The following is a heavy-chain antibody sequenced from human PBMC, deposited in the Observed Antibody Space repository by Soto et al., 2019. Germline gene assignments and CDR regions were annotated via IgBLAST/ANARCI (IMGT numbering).Heavy chain of an antibody. CDR1: GAPFSSYY. D-gene: IGHD6-13*01. CDR2: IYYSGST. J-gene: IGHJ4*02. Sequence: SETLSLTCAVYGAPFSSYYWSWIRQPPGKGLEWIGYIYYSGSTNYNPSLKSRVTISVDTSKNQFSLKLSSVTAADTAVYYCARARRYSSSWRFDYWGQGTLVTVSS. V-gene: IGHV4-59*01. CDR3: ARARRYSSSWRFDY.